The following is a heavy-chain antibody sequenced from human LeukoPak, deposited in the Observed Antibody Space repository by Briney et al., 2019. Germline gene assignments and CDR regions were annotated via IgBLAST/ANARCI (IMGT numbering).Heavy chain of an antibody. CDR2: IYTSGST. J-gene: IGHJ5*02. CDR1: RSSISSGSYY. D-gene: IGHD5-12*01. Sequence: SETLSLTRTVSRSSISSGSYYWSWTRQPAGAGLGWLGRIYTSGSTNYNPSLKSRVTISVDTSKNQFSLKLSSVTAADTAVYYCARDTFRGYPGCWFDPWGQGTLVTVSS. V-gene: IGHV4-61*02. CDR3: ARDTFRGYPGCWFDP.